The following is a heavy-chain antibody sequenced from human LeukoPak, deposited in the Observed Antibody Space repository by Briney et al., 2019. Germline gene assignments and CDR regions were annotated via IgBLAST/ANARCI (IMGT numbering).Heavy chain of an antibody. CDR3: VRESYSRYFDY. CDR2: IYYSGTT. V-gene: IGHV4-59*13. CDR1: GDSISSYY. D-gene: IGHD4-11*01. J-gene: IGHJ4*02. Sequence: SETLSLTCTVSGDSISSYYCDWIRQPPGKGLEWIGYIYYSGTTNYNPSLKSRVTISVDTSKNQFSLKLSSVTAADTAVYYCVRESYSRYFDYWGQGSLDTVSS.